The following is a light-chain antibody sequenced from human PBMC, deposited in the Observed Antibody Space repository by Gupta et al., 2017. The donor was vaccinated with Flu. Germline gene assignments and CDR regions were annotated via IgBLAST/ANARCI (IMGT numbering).Light chain of an antibody. J-gene: IGKJ2*01. CDR3: QKYDTDNT. V-gene: IGKV1-5*03. CDR1: QNINGW. Sequence: DIQMTQSPSTLSASVGDTVTITCRASQNINGWLAWYQQKAGKAPRLLIFKSSVLESGVPSRFSGSGSGKEFTLTIRSLQTDDFATYYCQKYDTDNTFGQGTKLDIK. CDR2: KSS.